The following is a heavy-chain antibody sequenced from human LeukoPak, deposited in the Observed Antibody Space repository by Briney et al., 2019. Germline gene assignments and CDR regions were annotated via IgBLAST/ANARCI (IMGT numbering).Heavy chain of an antibody. Sequence: SVKVSCKTSGGTFSSFAISWVRQAPGQGLEWMGGVIPIFGTANYAQKFQGRVTITTDESTSTAYMELSSLRSEDTAVYYCASPYCGGDCSPITQGAFDIWGQGTMVTVSS. J-gene: IGHJ3*02. CDR1: GGTFSSFA. V-gene: IGHV1-69*05. CDR2: VIPIFGTA. CDR3: ASPYCGGDCSPITQGAFDI. D-gene: IGHD2-21*02.